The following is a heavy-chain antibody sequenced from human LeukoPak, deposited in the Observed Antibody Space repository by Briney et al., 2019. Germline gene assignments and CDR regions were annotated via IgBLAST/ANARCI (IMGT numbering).Heavy chain of an antibody. V-gene: IGHV4-59*08. D-gene: IGHD5-24*01. Sequence: SETLSLTCTVSGGSISSYYWTWIRQPPGKGLEWIGYSYYSGSTYYNPSLKSRVTISVDMSKNQFSLKLSSVTAADTAVYYCARVHRDGYTYLYHYFDCWGQGTLVTVSA. CDR3: ARVHRDGYTYLYHYFDC. CDR1: GGSISSYY. J-gene: IGHJ4*02. CDR2: SYYSGST.